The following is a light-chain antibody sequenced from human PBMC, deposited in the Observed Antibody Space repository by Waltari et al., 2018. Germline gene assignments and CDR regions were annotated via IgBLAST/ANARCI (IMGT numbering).Light chain of an antibody. CDR3: VLYMGSGISV. V-gene: IGLV8-61*01. CDR1: SGPLTPSYY. CDR2: STN. Sequence: QTVVTQEPSFSVSPGGTVTLTCGLSSGPLTPSYYPRWYQQTPGQAPRTLIYSTNTRSSGVPDRFSGSILGDKAALTITGAQADDESAYYCVLYMGSGISVFGGGTKLTVL. J-gene: IGLJ3*02.